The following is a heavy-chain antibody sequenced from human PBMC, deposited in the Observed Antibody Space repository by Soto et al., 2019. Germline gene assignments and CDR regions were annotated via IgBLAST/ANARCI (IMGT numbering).Heavy chain of an antibody. CDR3: ARGTVVPASIDYYYYMDV. CDR2: MNPNSGNT. J-gene: IGHJ6*03. Sequence: ASVKVSCKASGYTFTSYDINWVRQATGQGLEWMGWMNPNSGNTGYAQKFQGRVTMTRNTSISTAYMELSSLRSEDTAVYYCARGTVVPASIDYYYYMDVWGKGTTVTVS. D-gene: IGHD2-2*01. V-gene: IGHV1-8*01. CDR1: GYTFTSYD.